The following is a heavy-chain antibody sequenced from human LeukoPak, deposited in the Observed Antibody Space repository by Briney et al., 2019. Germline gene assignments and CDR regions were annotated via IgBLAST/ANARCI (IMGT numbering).Heavy chain of an antibody. CDR2: VYSSGTTYSGTT. D-gene: IGHD3-10*01. V-gene: IGHV4-39*01. CDR3: ARGMHLDSGSYYNVSSLNWFDP. CDR1: GGSIITNSYY. Sequence: SETLSLTCTVSGGSIITNSYYWDWVRQPPGQGLEWIGSVYSSGTTYSGTTYYNPSLESRVTLFVDTSKNQFSLKLSSVTAADTAVYYCARGMHLDSGSYYNVSSLNWFDPWGQGTLVTVSS. J-gene: IGHJ5*02.